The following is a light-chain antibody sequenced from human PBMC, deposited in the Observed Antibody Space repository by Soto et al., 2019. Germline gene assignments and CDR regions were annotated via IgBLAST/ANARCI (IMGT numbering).Light chain of an antibody. CDR3: QQYNNWPPHT. J-gene: IGKJ2*01. CDR1: QSVNTD. V-gene: IGKV3-15*01. CDR2: VAS. Sequence: EIVMTQSPATLSVSPGESATLSCRASQSVNTDLAWYQQKPGRAPRLLIHVASTRATGIPARFSGSGSGTEFTLNISSMQSEDCAVYYCQQYNNWPPHTFGQGTKLEIK.